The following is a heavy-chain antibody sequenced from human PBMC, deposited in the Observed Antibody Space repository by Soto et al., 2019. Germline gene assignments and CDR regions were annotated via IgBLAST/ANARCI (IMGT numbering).Heavy chain of an antibody. J-gene: IGHJ4*02. CDR1: GFTFSSYS. Sequence: PGGSLRLSCAASGFTFSSYSINWVRQAPGKGLEWVSGISWNSGSIGYADSVKGRFTISRDNAKNSLYLQMNSLRAEDTALYYCAKAGFWSGYYSLVDYWGQGTLVTVSS. CDR2: ISWNSGSI. CDR3: AKAGFWSGYYSLVDY. D-gene: IGHD3-3*01. V-gene: IGHV3-9*01.